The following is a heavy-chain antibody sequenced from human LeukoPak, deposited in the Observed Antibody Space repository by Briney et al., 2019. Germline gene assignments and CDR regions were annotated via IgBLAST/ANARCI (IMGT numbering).Heavy chain of an antibody. J-gene: IGHJ5*02. CDR2: INHSGSA. CDR1: GGSISSYY. D-gene: IGHD6-13*01. Sequence: SETLSLTCTVSGGSISSYYWTWIRQPPGKGLEWIGEINHSGSANYNPSLKSRVTISVDASKSQFSLRLSSVTAADTAVYYCARLTYSNNWYFRRGLDNWFDPWGQGTLVTVSS. V-gene: IGHV4-34*01. CDR3: ARLTYSNNWYFRRGLDNWFDP.